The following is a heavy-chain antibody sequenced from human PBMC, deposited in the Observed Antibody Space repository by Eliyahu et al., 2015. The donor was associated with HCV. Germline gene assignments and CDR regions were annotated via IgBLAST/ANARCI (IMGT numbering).Heavy chain of an antibody. CDR2: SADNGDT. D-gene: IGHD3-10*01. Sequence: SADNGDTNYAQKFQGRVTMTTDTSTATVYMELRSLRSDDTAVFYCAREYYYGWGGHNLFDNWGQGTLVTVSS. CDR3: AREYYYGWGGHNLFDN. J-gene: IGHJ4*02. V-gene: IGHV1-18*01.